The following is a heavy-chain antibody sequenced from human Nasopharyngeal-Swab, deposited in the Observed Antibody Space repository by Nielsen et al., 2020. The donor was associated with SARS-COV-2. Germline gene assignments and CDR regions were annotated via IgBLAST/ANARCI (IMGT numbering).Heavy chain of an antibody. CDR1: GFTFTTYG. CDR2: ISISGGHT. CDR3: AKQFYDSLTDWVFDS. D-gene: IGHD3-9*01. J-gene: IGHJ4*02. Sequence: ETLSLTCAASGFTFTTYGMSWVRQAPGKGLEWVSGISISGGHTYYSDSVKGRFTISRDNSKNTLYLQMNSLRAEDTAVYHCAKQFYDSLTDWVFDSWGQGTLVTVSS. V-gene: IGHV3-23*01.